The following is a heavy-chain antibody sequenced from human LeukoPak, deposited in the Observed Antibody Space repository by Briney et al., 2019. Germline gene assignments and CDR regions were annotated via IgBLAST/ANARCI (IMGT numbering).Heavy chain of an antibody. CDR2: IYPGDSDT. D-gene: IGHD3-22*01. V-gene: IGHV5-51*01. Sequence: GESLKISCKGAGYSFTSYWIGWVRQMPGRVLEWMGIIYPGDSDTRYSPSFQGQVTISADKSISTAYLQWSSLKASDTAMYYCGRHVVDSSGDYLYFYYMDVWGKGTTVTVSS. J-gene: IGHJ6*03. CDR3: GRHVVDSSGDYLYFYYMDV. CDR1: GYSFTSYW.